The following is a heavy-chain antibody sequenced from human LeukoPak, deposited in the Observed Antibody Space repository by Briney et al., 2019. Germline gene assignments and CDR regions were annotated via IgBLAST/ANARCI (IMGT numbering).Heavy chain of an antibody. CDR1: GFTFSSYW. V-gene: IGHV3-74*01. Sequence: PGGSLRLSCAASGFTFSSYWMHWVRQAPGKGLVWVSRINTDGSSTSYADSVKGRFTISRDNAKNTLYLQMNSLRAEDTAVYYCARVRFGSSSDAFDIWGQGTMVTVSS. CDR3: ARVRFGSSSDAFDI. CDR2: INTDGSST. D-gene: IGHD1-26*01. J-gene: IGHJ3*02.